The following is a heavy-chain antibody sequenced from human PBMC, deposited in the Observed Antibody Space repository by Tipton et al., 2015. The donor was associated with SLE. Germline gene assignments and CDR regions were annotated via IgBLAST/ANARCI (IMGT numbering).Heavy chain of an antibody. J-gene: IGHJ3*02. V-gene: IGHV4-59*01. D-gene: IGHD4-11*01. CDR1: GGSISSYY. CDR3: ARPRERDYNDAFDI. CDR2: IHYSGTT. Sequence: TLSLTCTVSGGSISSYYWSWTRQPPGKGLEWIGYIHYSGTTNYNPSLKSRVTMSVDTSKNQFSLNLRSVTAADTAMYYCARPRERDYNDAFDIWGQGTMVIVSS.